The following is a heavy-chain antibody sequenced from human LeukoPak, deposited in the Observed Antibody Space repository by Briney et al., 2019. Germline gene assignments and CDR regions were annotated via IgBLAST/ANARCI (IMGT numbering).Heavy chain of an antibody. Sequence: SETLSLTCAVSGGSISSGGYSWSWIRQPPGKGLEWIGYIYHSGSTYYNPSLKSRVTISVDRSKNQFSLKLSSVTAADTAVYYCARVHAAALVVWLDYWGQGTLVTVSS. CDR3: ARVHAAALVVWLDY. CDR2: IYHSGST. J-gene: IGHJ4*02. V-gene: IGHV4-30-2*01. CDR1: GGSISSGGYS. D-gene: IGHD2-8*02.